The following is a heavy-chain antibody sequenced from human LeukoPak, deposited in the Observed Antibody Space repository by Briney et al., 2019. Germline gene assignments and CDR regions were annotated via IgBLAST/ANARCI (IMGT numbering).Heavy chain of an antibody. D-gene: IGHD2-21*02. Sequence: GGALRLSCAASGFTFSNAWMSWVRQAPGKGLEWVGRIKSKTDGGTTDYAAPVKGRFTISRDDSKNTLYLQMNSLKTEDTAVYYCTTHIVVVTDFGVTDYWGQGTLVTVSS. V-gene: IGHV3-15*01. J-gene: IGHJ4*02. CDR2: IKSKTDGGTT. CDR3: TTHIVVVTDFGVTDY. CDR1: GFTFSNAW.